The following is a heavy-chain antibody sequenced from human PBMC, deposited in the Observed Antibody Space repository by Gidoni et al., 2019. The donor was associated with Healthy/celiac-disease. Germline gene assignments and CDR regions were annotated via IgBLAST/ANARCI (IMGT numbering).Heavy chain of an antibody. CDR2: IKQDGSEK. D-gene: IGHD2-15*01. CDR3: ARDDCSGGSCSPESFDY. V-gene: IGHV3-7*01. CDR1: GFTFSSYW. Sequence: EVQLVESGGGLVQPGGSLRLSCAASGFTFSSYWLSWVRQAPGKGLEWVANIKQDGSEKYYVDSVKGRFTISRDNAKNSLYLQMNSLRAEDTAVYYCARDDCSGGSCSPESFDYWGQGTLVTVSS. J-gene: IGHJ4*02.